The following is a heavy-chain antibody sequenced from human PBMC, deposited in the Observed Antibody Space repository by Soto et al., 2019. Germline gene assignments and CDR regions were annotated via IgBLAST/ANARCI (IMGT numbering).Heavy chain of an antibody. Sequence: SVKFSCKASGGTFCSYAISWVRQAPGQGLEWMGGIIPIFGTANYAQKFQGRVTITADESTSTAYMELSSLRSEDTAVYYCARVTRLLRDIVVVVAATTPYYYYYGMDVWGQGTTVTVSS. J-gene: IGHJ6*02. CDR1: GGTFCSYA. CDR2: IIPIFGTA. CDR3: ARVTRLLRDIVVVVAATTPYYYYYGMDV. V-gene: IGHV1-69*13. D-gene: IGHD2-15*01.